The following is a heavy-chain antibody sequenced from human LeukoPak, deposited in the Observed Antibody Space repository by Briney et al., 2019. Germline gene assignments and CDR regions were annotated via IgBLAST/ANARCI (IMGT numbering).Heavy chain of an antibody. CDR3: ARGSGYGDSPGLH. J-gene: IGHJ4*02. CDR1: GGTFSSYA. CDR2: IIPIFGRP. V-gene: IGHV1-69*01. Sequence: SVKVSCKASGGTFSSYAISWVRQAPGQGPEWMGGIIPIFGRPNYAQKFQGRVTITADESTSTAYMELSSLRSEDTAVYYCARGSGYGDSPGLHWGQGTLVTVSS. D-gene: IGHD4-17*01.